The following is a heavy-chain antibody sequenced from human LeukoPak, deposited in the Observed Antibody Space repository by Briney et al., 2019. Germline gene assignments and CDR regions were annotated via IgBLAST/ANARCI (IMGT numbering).Heavy chain of an antibody. CDR2: ISSSSSYI. Sequence: GGSLRLSCAASGFTFSSYSMNWVRQAPGKGLEWVSSISSSSSYIYYADSVKGRFTISRDNAKNSLYLQMNSLRAEDTAVYYCARDRLGPMEYYYYGMDVRGQGTTVTVSS. CDR1: GFTFSSYS. J-gene: IGHJ6*02. V-gene: IGHV3-21*01. CDR3: ARDRLGPMEYYYYGMDV. D-gene: IGHD3-10*01.